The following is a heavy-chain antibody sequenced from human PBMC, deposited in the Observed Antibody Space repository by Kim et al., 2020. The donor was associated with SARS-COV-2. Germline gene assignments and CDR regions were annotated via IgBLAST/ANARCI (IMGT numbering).Heavy chain of an antibody. CDR1: GGTFSGYY. V-gene: IGHV4-34*01. D-gene: IGHD5-18*01. CDR3: ASRRAYSYGYALRH. CDR2: INHSGNT. J-gene: IGHJ4*02. Sequence: SETLSLTCAVYGGTFSGYYWSWIRQPPGKGLEWIGEINHSGNTNQNPSLKSRVTISVETSKNQFSLKLSSVTAADTAVYYCASRRAYSYGYALRHWGQGTLVTVYS.